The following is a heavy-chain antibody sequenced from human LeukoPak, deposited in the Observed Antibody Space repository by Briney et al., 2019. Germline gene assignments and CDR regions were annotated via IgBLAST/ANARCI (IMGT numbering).Heavy chain of an antibody. J-gene: IGHJ2*01. Sequence: SETLSLTCTVSGGSISSSSYYWGWIRQPPGKGLEWIGSIYYTRSTYYNPSLKSRVTMSVDTSKNQFSLKLTSVTAADTAVYYCARGVTMIVVVIHDWYFDLWGRGTLVTVSS. V-gene: IGHV4-39*01. D-gene: IGHD3-22*01. CDR3: ARGVTMIVVVIHDWYFDL. CDR1: GGSISSSSYY. CDR2: IYYTRST.